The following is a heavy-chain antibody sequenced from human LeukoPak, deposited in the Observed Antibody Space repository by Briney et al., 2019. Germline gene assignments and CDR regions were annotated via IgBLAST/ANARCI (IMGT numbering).Heavy chain of an antibody. CDR3: VSQQVVPL. D-gene: IGHD6-13*01. CDR1: GYTFTVHY. CDR2: LNPNNGGT. V-gene: IGHV1-2*02. Sequence: ASVTVSCKASGYTFTVHYMHWVRQAPGQGFEWMGWLNPNNGGTNYAQKFQGRVTTARDTSISTAYMELSSLRSDDTAVYYCVSQQVVPLWGQGTLVTVSS. J-gene: IGHJ4*02.